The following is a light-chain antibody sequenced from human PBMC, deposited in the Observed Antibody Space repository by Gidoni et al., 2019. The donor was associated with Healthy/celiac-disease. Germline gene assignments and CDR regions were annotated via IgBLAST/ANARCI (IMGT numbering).Light chain of an antibody. CDR3: QQYYSTPYT. CDR2: WAS. J-gene: IGKJ4*01. V-gene: IGKV4-1*01. Sequence: VLYSSNNKNYLAWYQQKPGQPPKLLIYWASTRESGVPDRFSGSGSGTDFTLTISSLQAEDVAVYYCQQYYSTPYTFGGGTKVEIK. CDR1: VLYSSNNKNY.